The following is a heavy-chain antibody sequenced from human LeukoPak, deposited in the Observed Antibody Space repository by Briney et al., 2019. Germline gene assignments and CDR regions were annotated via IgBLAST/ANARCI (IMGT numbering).Heavy chain of an antibody. Sequence: PGGALRLSCAASGFTFSSYAMHWVRQAPGKGLEGVAVISYDGSNKYYADSVKGRFTISRDNSKNTLYLQMNSPRAEDTAVYYCASLDYYGSGSYLHPFDYWGQGTLVTVSS. CDR2: ISYDGSNK. CDR3: ASLDYYGSGSYLHPFDY. CDR1: GFTFSSYA. J-gene: IGHJ4*02. D-gene: IGHD3-10*01. V-gene: IGHV3-30-3*01.